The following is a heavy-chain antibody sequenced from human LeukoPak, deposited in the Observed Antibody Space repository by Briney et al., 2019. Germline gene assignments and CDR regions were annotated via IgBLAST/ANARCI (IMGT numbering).Heavy chain of an antibody. Sequence: PGGSLRLSCEASGFNLRDYWMSWVRQAPGKGLEWVANIQTDGSEEYYASSVRGRFTIFRDNDRNSLFLQMNSLRAEDTAIYYCASLDPFDYWGQGTLVTVSS. CDR2: IQTDGSEE. J-gene: IGHJ4*02. CDR3: ASLDPFDY. CDR1: GFNLRDYW. V-gene: IGHV3-7*01.